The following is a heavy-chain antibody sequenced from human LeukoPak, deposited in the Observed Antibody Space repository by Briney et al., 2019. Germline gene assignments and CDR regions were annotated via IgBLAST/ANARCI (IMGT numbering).Heavy chain of an antibody. CDR1: GFTFSSYA. Sequence: GGSLRLSCGASGFTFSSYALSWVRQAPGKGLEWVSAISGNGGSTYYADSVRGRFTISRDNSKNTVYLQMNSLRAEDTAVFYCVKDMKIKAAGYYFDYWGQGTLVTVSS. CDR2: ISGNGGST. J-gene: IGHJ4*02. V-gene: IGHV3-23*01. CDR3: VKDMKIKAAGYYFDY. D-gene: IGHD6-13*01.